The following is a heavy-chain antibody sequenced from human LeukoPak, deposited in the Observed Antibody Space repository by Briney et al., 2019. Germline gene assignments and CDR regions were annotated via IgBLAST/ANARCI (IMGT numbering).Heavy chain of an antibody. J-gene: IGHJ4*02. CDR2: ISGSGGST. Sequence: GGSLRLSCAASKFTFSSYRMTWVRQAPGKGLEWVSAISGSGGSTYYADSVKGRFTISRDNSKNTLYLQMNSLRAEDTAVYYCAKDGGGIVVVPAATFDYWGQGTLVTVSS. D-gene: IGHD2-2*01. CDR1: KFTFSSYR. CDR3: AKDGGGIVVVPAATFDY. V-gene: IGHV3-23*01.